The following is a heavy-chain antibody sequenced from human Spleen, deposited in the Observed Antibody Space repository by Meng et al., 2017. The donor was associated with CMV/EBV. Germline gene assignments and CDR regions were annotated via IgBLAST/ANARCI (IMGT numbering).Heavy chain of an antibody. D-gene: IGHD2-2*01. CDR3: AKDDWVGSVIVPAAWN. V-gene: IGHV3-30*02. CDR1: GFTFNTYG. J-gene: IGHJ4*02. Sequence: GESLKISCTASGFTFNTYGMHWVRQAPGKGLEWVSFIRYDGSNKYYADSAKGRFTISRDRSKNTLYLQMNSLRAEDTAVYYCAKDDWVGSVIVPAAWNWGQGTQVTVSS. CDR2: IRYDGSNK.